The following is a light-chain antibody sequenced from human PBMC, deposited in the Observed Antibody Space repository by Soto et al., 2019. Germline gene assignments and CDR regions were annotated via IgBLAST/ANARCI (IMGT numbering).Light chain of an antibody. J-gene: IGKJ5*01. Sequence: DIQMTQSPSSLSASVGNRVTITCRASQSISTYLNWYQKKPGKAPNLLIYDASRLQSGVPSRFSGSGGGTDFTLTISSLQPEDFATYYCQQSYSTPITFGQGTRLEI. CDR1: QSISTY. CDR2: DAS. V-gene: IGKV1-39*01. CDR3: QQSYSTPIT.